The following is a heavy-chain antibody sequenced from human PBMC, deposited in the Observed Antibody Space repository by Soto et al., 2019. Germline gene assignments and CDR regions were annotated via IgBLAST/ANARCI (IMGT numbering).Heavy chain of an antibody. Sequence: SQTLSLTCAISGDSVSSNSAAWNWIRQSPSRGLEWLGRTYYRSKWYNDYAVSVKSRITLNPGTSKNQFSLQLNSVTPEDTAVYYCARDLGYDILTGYYSRDYYYYYMDVWGKGTTVTVSS. J-gene: IGHJ6*03. CDR1: GDSVSSNSAA. CDR3: ARDLGYDILTGYYSRDYYYYYMDV. D-gene: IGHD3-9*01. V-gene: IGHV6-1*01. CDR2: TYYRSKWYN.